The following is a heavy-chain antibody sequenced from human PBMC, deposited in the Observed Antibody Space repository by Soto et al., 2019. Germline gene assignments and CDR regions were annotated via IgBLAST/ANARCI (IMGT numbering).Heavy chain of an antibody. V-gene: IGHV4-39*01. CDR3: VRHAQWIIRAY. J-gene: IGHJ4*02. D-gene: IGHD5-12*01. CDR2: IVYSGDI. Sequence: QLQLQLSGPGLVKPSETLSLTCNVSGASISSYNYWGWFRQPPGKGLERIGSIVYSGDIMNNPSLQSRLTPFVDTSKNQFSLKLSSVTAADTAVYYCVRHAQWIIRAYWGQGSLVTVSS. CDR1: GASISSYNY.